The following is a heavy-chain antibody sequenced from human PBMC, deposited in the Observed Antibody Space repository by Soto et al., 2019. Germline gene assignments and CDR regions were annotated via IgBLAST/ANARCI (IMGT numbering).Heavy chain of an antibody. J-gene: IGHJ6*03. V-gene: IGHV3-33*01. CDR2: IWYDGSNK. Sequence: GGSLRLSCAASGFTFSSYGMHWVRQAPGKGLEWVAVIWYDGSNKYYADSVKGRFTISRDNSKNTLYLQMNSLRAEDTAVYYCAREQLAVAVGPYYYYMDVWGKGTTVTVSS. D-gene: IGHD6-19*01. CDR3: AREQLAVAVGPYYYYMDV. CDR1: GFTFSSYG.